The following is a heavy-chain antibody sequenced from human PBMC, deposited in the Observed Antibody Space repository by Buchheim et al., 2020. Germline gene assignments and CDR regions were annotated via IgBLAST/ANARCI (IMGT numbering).Heavy chain of an antibody. J-gene: IGHJ5*02. CDR2: IYYSGST. Sequence: QVQLQESGPGLVKPSQTLSLTCTVSGGSISSGDYYWSWIRQPPGKGLEWIGYIYYSGSTYYNPSLKSRVTISVDTSKNQFSLKLSSVTAADTAVYYCARDGDQDYYDSSGPIRGWFDPWGQGTL. D-gene: IGHD3-22*01. CDR1: GGSISSGDYY. CDR3: ARDGDQDYYDSSGPIRGWFDP. V-gene: IGHV4-30-4*01.